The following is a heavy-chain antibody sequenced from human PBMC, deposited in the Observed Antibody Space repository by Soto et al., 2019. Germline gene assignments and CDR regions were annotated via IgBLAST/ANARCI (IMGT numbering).Heavy chain of an antibody. J-gene: IGHJ4*02. CDR2: IRRKANKYAT. CDR3: TSWNIAVAGNREDH. CDR1: GGTFGGAD. V-gene: IGHV3-73*01. Sequence: GGARRLSWGGSGGTFGGADKHWGRQASGKRVEWGGRIRRKANKYATGEGAAVSGRFTLSRDDSKNTASLQMNSLKTEDTAVYFFTSWNIAVAGNREDHWGQGTLVTVSS. D-gene: IGHD6-19*01.